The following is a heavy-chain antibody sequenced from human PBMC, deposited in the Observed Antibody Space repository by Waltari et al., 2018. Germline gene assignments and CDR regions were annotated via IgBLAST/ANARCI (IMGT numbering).Heavy chain of an antibody. Sequence: GVVQPGRSLRLSCAASGFTFSSYAMHWVRQAPGKGLEWVAVISYDGSNKYYADSVKGRFTISRDNSKNTLYLQMNSLRAEDTAVYYCARDKKWRESDAFDIWGQGTMVTVSS. CDR1: GFTFSSYA. J-gene: IGHJ3*02. V-gene: IGHV3-30-3*01. CDR2: ISYDGSNK. CDR3: ARDKKWRESDAFDI. D-gene: IGHD3-10*01.